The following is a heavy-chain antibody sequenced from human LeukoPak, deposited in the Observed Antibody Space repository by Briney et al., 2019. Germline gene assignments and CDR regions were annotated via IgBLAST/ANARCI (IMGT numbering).Heavy chain of an antibody. CDR2: IKEDGSEQ. CDR3: ATGRGYDSRDLDY. V-gene: IGHV3-7*01. J-gene: IGHJ4*02. CDR1: GFTFSRYW. Sequence: PAGSLRLSCAASGFTFSRYWMNWVRQAPGKGLEWVANIKEDGSEQFYVDSVKGRFTISRDNAKNSVYLQMNSLRAEDTAIYFCATGRGYDSRDLDYWGQGTLVTVPS. D-gene: IGHD3-22*01.